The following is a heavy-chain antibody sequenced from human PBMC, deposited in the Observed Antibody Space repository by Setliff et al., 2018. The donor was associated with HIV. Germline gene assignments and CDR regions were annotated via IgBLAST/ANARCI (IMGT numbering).Heavy chain of an antibody. CDR2: INHSGST. D-gene: IGHD2-15*01. CDR1: GGSFSGYY. V-gene: IGHV4-34*01. J-gene: IGHJ5*02. Sequence: PSETLSLTCAVYGGSFSGYYWSWIRQPPGKGLEWIGEINHSGSTNYNPSLESRLTISVDTAKNQFSLKLSSVTAADTAVYYCAAATTLLSPRAWGQGTLVTVSS. CDR3: AAATTLLSPRA.